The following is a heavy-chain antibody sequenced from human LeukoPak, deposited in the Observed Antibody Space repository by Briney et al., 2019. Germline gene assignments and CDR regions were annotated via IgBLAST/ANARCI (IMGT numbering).Heavy chain of an antibody. Sequence: GGSLRLSCAASGFTFSNYWMHWVRQAPGRGLVWVSRINSDGSSTTSADSVKGRFTISRDSAKNTLYLQMNSLRAEDTAVYYCAKGGATVIDYWGQGTLVTVSS. V-gene: IGHV3-74*01. CDR1: GFTFSNYW. CDR3: AKGGATVIDY. J-gene: IGHJ4*02. D-gene: IGHD4-17*01. CDR2: INSDGSST.